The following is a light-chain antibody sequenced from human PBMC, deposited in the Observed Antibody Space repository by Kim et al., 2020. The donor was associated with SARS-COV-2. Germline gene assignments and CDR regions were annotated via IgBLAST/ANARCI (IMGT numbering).Light chain of an antibody. CDR2: AAS. Sequence: STGDRVTITCRARQGISSYLAWHQQKPGKAPKLLIYAASTLQSGVPSRFSGSGSGTDFTLTISCLQSEDFATYYCQQYYSYPPECTFGQGTKLEIK. CDR1: QGISSY. CDR3: QQYYSYPPECT. J-gene: IGKJ2*02. V-gene: IGKV1-8*01.